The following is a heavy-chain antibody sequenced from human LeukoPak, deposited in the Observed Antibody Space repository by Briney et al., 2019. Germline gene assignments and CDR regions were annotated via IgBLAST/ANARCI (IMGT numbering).Heavy chain of an antibody. J-gene: IGHJ4*02. CDR3: ARGFSGSYIDY. CDR2: ISYDGSNK. V-gene: IGHV3-30-3*01. D-gene: IGHD1-26*01. Sequence: GGSLGLSCAASGFTFSSYAMHWVRQAPGKGLEWVAVISYDGSNKYYADSVKGRFTISRDNSKNTLYLQMNSLRAEDTAVYYCARGFSGSYIDYWGQGTLVTVSS. CDR1: GFTFSSYA.